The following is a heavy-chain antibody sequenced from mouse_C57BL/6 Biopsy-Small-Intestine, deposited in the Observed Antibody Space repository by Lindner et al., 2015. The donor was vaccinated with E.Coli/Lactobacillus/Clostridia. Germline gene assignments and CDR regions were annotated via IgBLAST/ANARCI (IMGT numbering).Heavy chain of an antibody. CDR2: ISPGSGGT. V-gene: IGHV1-54*01. Sequence: VQLQESGAELVRPGTSVKVSCKASGYAFTNYLIEWVKQRPGQGLEWIGVISPGSGGTNYNEKFKGTATLTADKSSSTANMQLSSLTSEDSAVYFCARSYYYGSNYFDYWGQGTTLTVSS. J-gene: IGHJ2*01. D-gene: IGHD1-1*01. CDR3: ARSYYYGSNYFDY. CDR1: GYAFTNYL.